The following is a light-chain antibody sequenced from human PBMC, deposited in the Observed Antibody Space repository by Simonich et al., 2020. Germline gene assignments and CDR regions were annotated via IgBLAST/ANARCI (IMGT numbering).Light chain of an antibody. V-gene: IGLV2-14*03. J-gene: IGLJ2*01. CDR2: DVS. CDR3: SSYTSSSTVV. CDR1: SSDVGGYNY. Sequence: QSALTQPASVSGSPGQSITISCTGTSSDVGGYNYVSWYQQHPGKAPKLMIYDVSNRPSGVSTRFSGSKSGNTAAPTISGLQAEDEADYYCSSYTSSSTVVFGGGTKLTVL.